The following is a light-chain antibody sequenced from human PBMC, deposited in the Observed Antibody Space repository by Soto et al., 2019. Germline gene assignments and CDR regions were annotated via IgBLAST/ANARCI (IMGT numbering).Light chain of an antibody. CDR1: QSVSSIY. CDR2: GAS. Sequence: EIVLTQSPGTLSLSPGERATLSCRASQSVSSIYLAWYQQKPGQAPRLLIYGASSRPTGIPDRFSGSGSGTDFTLTISRLEPEDFALYYCQQYHTSPLTFGQGTKGDI. V-gene: IGKV3-20*01. CDR3: QQYHTSPLT. J-gene: IGKJ1*01.